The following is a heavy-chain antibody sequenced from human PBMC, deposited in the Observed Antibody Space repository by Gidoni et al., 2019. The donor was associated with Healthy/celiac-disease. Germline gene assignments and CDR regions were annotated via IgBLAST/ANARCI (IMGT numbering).Heavy chain of an antibody. V-gene: IGHV3-33*08. CDR1: GFAFSSYG. CDR3: AREDWFDP. CDR2: IWYDGSNK. J-gene: IGHJ5*02. Sequence: VKLVESGAGVVQPGRHLRLSGSASGFAFSSYGMHLVRQAPGKGLEWVAVIWYDGSNKYYADSVKGRFTISRDNSKNTLYLQMNSLRAEDTAVYYCAREDWFDPWGQGTLVTVSS.